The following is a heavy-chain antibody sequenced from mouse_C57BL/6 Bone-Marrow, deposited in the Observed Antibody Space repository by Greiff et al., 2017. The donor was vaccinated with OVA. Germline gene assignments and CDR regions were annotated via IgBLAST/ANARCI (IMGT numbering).Heavy chain of an antibody. Sequence: VQLQQSGPELVKPGASVKISCKASGYSFTDYNMNWVKQSNGKSLEWIGVINPNNGTTSYNQKFKGKATLTVDQSSSTAYMQLNSLTSDDAAVYYCARGGDGYYVWFAYWGQGTLVTVSA. J-gene: IGHJ3*01. D-gene: IGHD2-3*01. CDR3: ARGGDGYYVWFAY. V-gene: IGHV1-39*01. CDR2: INPNNGTT. CDR1: GYSFTDYN.